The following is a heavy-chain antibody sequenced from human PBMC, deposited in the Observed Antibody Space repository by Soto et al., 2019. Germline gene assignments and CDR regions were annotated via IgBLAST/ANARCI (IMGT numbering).Heavy chain of an antibody. CDR3: ARDCSGGSCYLGGDY. D-gene: IGHD2-15*01. CDR2: IYYSGST. CDR1: GGSISSSSYY. Sequence: SETLSLTCTVSGGSISSSSYYWGWIRQPPGKGLEWIGSIYYSGSTYYNPSLKSRVTISVDTSKNQFSLKLSSVTAAATAVYYCARDCSGGSCYLGGDYWGQGTLVTVSS. J-gene: IGHJ4*02. V-gene: IGHV4-39*07.